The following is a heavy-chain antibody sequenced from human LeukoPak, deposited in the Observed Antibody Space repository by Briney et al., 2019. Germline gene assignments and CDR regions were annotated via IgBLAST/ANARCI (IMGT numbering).Heavy chain of an antibody. Sequence: SETLSLTCTVSGGSIITNYWSWIRQAPGKGLEWIGYAHSRGHTRSNPSLESRVTISVDMSNNHLSLRPTSVTAADTAVYYCARDSYDYDSHFEDVFDSWGQGTMVTVSS. CDR1: GGSIITNY. CDR2: AHSRGHT. D-gene: IGHD5-18*01. V-gene: IGHV4-59*01. CDR3: ARDSYDYDSHFEDVFDS. J-gene: IGHJ3*01.